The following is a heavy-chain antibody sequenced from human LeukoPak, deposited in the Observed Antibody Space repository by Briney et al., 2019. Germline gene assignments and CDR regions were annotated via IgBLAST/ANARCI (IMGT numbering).Heavy chain of an antibody. V-gene: IGHV4-39*01. D-gene: IGHD6-19*01. Sequence: SETLSLTCNVSGGSISSRSYYWGWIRQPPGKGLEWIASIYYSGSTYYNPSLKSRVTMSVNTSKTQFSLKLSSVTAADTAVYYCARQVTAVAGTFDYWGQGTLVTVSS. J-gene: IGHJ4*02. CDR3: ARQVTAVAGTFDY. CDR1: GGSISSRSYY. CDR2: IYYSGST.